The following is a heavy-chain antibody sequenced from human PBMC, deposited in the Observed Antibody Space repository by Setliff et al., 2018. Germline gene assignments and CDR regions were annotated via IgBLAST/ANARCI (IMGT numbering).Heavy chain of an antibody. D-gene: IGHD3-3*01. CDR3: ARLNFWSGFWYFTL. V-gene: IGHV4-59*04. CDR1: GGSVNDYY. Sequence: SETLSLTCTVSGGSVNDYYWSWIRRPPGTGLEWIGDSYYLGATKYTPSLKGRVSISVDTAENQFSLKVNSVTAADTGVYYCARLNFWSGFWYFTLWGQGTPVTVSS. CDR2: SYYLGAT. J-gene: IGHJ4*02.